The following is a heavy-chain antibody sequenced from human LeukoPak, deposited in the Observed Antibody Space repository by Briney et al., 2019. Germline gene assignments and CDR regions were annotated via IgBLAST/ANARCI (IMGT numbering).Heavy chain of an antibody. D-gene: IGHD6-19*01. CDR3: VRRLYSSGWYPDY. CDR2: TRNKANGYTK. Sequence: GGSLRLSCAASGFTFSDHYVDWVRQAPGKGLEWVGLTRNKANGYTKEYAASVKVRFTISRDDSKNSLYQQMRSLKTEDTAVYYCVRRLYSSGWYPDYWGQGTLVTVSS. V-gene: IGHV3-72*01. J-gene: IGHJ4*02. CDR1: GFTFSDHY.